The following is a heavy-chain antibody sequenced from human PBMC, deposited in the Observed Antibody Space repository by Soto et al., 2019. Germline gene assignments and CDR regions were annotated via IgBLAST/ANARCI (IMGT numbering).Heavy chain of an antibody. D-gene: IGHD5-18*01. CDR3: AKAVGSYGNFDY. CDR1: GFTFDDYA. V-gene: IGHV3-9*01. J-gene: IGHJ4*02. CDR2: ISWNSGSI. Sequence: EVQLVESGGGLVQPGRSLRLSCAASGFTFDDYAMHWVRQAPGKGLEWVSGISWNSGSIGYADSVKGRFTISRDNRKNSLYLQMNSLRAEDTALYYCAKAVGSYGNFDYWGQGTLVTVSS.